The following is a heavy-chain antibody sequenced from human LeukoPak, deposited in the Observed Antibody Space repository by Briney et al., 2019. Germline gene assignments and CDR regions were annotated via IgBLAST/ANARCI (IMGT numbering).Heavy chain of an antibody. CDR1: GYTFTSYG. J-gene: IGHJ4*02. Sequence: ASVKVSFKASGYTFTSYGISWVRQAPGQGLEWMGWISAYNGNTNYAQKLQGRVTMTTDTSTSTAYMELRSLRSDDTAVCYCARDLVVLVVAAAFDYWGQGTLVTVSS. V-gene: IGHV1-18*01. CDR3: ARDLVVLVVAAAFDY. CDR2: ISAYNGNT. D-gene: IGHD2-15*01.